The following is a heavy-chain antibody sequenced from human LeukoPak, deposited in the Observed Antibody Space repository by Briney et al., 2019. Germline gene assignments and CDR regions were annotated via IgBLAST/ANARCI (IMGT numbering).Heavy chain of an antibody. CDR1: GFTFSNYW. D-gene: IGHD5-18*01. Sequence: GGSLRLSCAASGFTFSNYWMHWVRQAPGKGLAGVSRINSDGSNTIYADSVKGRFTISRDNAKNTVYLQMNSLRAEDTAVYYCARGGRGYSYENYFDYWGQGTLVTVSS. J-gene: IGHJ4*02. CDR2: INSDGSNT. CDR3: ARGGRGYSYENYFDY. V-gene: IGHV3-74*01.